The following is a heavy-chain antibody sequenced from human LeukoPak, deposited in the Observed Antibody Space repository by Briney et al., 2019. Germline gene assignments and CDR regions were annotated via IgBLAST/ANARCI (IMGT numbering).Heavy chain of an antibody. Sequence: TGGSLRLSCAASGFTFSSYSMNWVGQAPGKGLEWGSSISSSSSYIYYADSVKGRFTISRDNAKNSLYLNMHSLRAEDTAVYYCALLWFGEEDAFDIWGQGTMVTVSS. CDR3: ALLWFGEEDAFDI. J-gene: IGHJ3*02. V-gene: IGHV3-21*01. CDR2: ISSSSSYI. CDR1: GFTFSSYS. D-gene: IGHD3-10*01.